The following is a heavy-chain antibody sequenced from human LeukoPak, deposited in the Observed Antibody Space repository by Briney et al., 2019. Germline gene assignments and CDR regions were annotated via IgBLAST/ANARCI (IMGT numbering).Heavy chain of an antibody. CDR1: GGSISSGGYS. CDR2: IYYSGST. V-gene: IGHV4-30-4*07. Sequence: SETLSLTCAVSGGSISSGGYSWSWIRQPPGKGLEWIGYIYYSGSTYYNPSLKSRVTISVDTSKNQFSLKLSSVTAADTAVYYCARGSTRADAFDIWGQGTMVTVS. CDR3: ARGSTRADAFDI. D-gene: IGHD2-2*01. J-gene: IGHJ3*02.